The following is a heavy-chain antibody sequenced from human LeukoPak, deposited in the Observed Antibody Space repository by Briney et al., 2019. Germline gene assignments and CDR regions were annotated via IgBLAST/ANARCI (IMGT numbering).Heavy chain of an antibody. Sequence: SETLSLTCAVYGGSFSGYYWSWIRQPPGKGLEWIGAINHSGSTNYNPSLKSRVTISVDTSKNPFYLKLSSVSAADTAVYYCARGRGAAVGRGYFEHWGQGTLVTVSS. J-gene: IGHJ1*01. CDR2: INHSGST. V-gene: IGHV4-34*01. D-gene: IGHD6-13*01. CDR1: GGSFSGYY. CDR3: ARGRGAAVGRGYFEH.